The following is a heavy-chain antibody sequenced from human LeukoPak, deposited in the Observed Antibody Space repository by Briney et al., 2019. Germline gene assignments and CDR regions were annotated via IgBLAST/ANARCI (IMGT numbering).Heavy chain of an antibody. Sequence: GASVKVSCKASGYTFTNYDISWVRQATGQGLEWMGWMNPNSGNTGYAQKFQGRVTMTRNTSISTAYMELSSLRSEDTAVYYCARRHYDFWSGYLALEYYYYYYGMDVWGQGTTVTVSS. CDR3: ARRHYDFWSGYLALEYYYYYYGMDV. CDR2: MNPNSGNT. V-gene: IGHV1-8*02. D-gene: IGHD3-3*01. CDR1: GYTFTNYD. J-gene: IGHJ6*02.